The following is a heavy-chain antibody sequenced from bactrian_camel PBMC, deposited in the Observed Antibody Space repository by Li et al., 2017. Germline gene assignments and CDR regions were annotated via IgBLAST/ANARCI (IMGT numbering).Heavy chain of an antibody. Sequence: HVQLVESGGGSVQAGGSLTLSCAASGYTYTLSTRCMAWYRQAPGNECELVARLNSDGSTYYGDSVKGRFTISQDSARNTVYLQMNTLKPEDTATYYCAAATNVYGGLPVLSAPFYNRWGQGTQVTVS. CDR1: GYTYTLSTRC. V-gene: IGHV3S53*01. D-gene: IGHD5*01. CDR3: AAATNVYGGLPVLSAPFYNR. CDR2: LNSDGST. J-gene: IGHJ4*01.